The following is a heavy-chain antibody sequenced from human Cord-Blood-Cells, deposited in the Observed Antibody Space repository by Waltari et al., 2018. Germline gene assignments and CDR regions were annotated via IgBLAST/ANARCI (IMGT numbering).Heavy chain of an antibody. CDR3: ARYGGYFDY. CDR2: KSYDGNNK. Sequence: QVQLVESGGGVVQPGRSLRLSCAASGFTFSSYSMHWVRQAPGQGLEWVASKSYDGNNKYYADSVKGRFSITRDKSKNARYLQMNSLRAEDTAVYYCARYGGYFDYWGQGTLVTVSS. V-gene: IGHV3-30*04. J-gene: IGHJ4*02. D-gene: IGHD3-16*01. CDR1: GFTFSSYS.